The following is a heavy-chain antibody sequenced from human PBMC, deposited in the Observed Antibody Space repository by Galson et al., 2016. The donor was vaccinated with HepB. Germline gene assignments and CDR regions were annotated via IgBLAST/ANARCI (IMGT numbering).Heavy chain of an antibody. CDR3: ARRSTGWSVHFDY. CDR1: GYTFSNSW. J-gene: IGHJ4*02. Sequence: QSGAEVKKPGVSLKISCKGSGYTFSNSWIGWVRQMPGKGLEWMGIIYPGDSETRYSPSFQGHVTISADKAIGTAYLQWNSLKASDSAIYYCARRSTGWSVHFDYWGQGTLVTVSS. CDR2: IYPGDSET. V-gene: IGHV5-51*01. D-gene: IGHD6-19*01.